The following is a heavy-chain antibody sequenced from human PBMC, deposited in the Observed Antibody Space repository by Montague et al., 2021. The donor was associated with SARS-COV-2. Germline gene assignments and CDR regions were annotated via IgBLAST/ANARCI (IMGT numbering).Heavy chain of an antibody. CDR3: ARDADGYYYDSSALLGSYFDY. Sequence: SVKVSCKASGGTFSSYAISWVRQAPGQGLEWMGRIIPILGIANYAQKFQGRVTITADKSTSTAYMELSSLRSEDTAVYYCARDADGYYYDSSALLGSYFDYWGQGTLVTVPS. CDR2: IIPILGIA. V-gene: IGHV1-69*04. D-gene: IGHD3-22*01. J-gene: IGHJ4*02. CDR1: GGTFSSYA.